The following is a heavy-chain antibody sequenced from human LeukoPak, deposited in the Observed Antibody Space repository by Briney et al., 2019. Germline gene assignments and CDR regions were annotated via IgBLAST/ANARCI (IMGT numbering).Heavy chain of an antibody. V-gene: IGHV4-4*07. CDR2: IYTSWST. CDR1: GGSISSYY. Sequence: SETLSLTCTVSGGSISSYYWSWIRQPAGKGLEWIGRIYTSWSTNYNPSLKSRVTMSVDTSKNQFSLKLSSVTAADTAVYYCARGVVTIFGVGHAFDIWGQGTMVTVSS. J-gene: IGHJ3*02. D-gene: IGHD3-3*01. CDR3: ARGVVTIFGVGHAFDI.